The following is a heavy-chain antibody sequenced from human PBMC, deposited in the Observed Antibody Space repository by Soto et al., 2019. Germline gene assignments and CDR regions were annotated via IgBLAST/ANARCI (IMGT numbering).Heavy chain of an antibody. CDR1: GYTLTGDN. J-gene: IGHJ4*02. Sequence: ASVKLSCKASGYTLTGDNMHWVRKAPGQGLEWMGWINPNSGGTNYAQKFQGRVTMTRDTSISTAYMELSRLRSDDTAVYYCARVRTGTTDLDYWGQGTLGTVSS. CDR3: ARVRTGTTDLDY. CDR2: INPNSGGT. D-gene: IGHD1-7*01. V-gene: IGHV1-2*02.